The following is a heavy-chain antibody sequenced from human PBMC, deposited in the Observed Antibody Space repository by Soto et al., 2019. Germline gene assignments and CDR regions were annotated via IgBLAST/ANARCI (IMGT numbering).Heavy chain of an antibody. V-gene: IGHV1-18*01. CDR2: ISAYNGNT. Sequence: ASVKVSCKASGYTFTSYGISWVRQAPGQGLEWMGWISAYNGNTNYAQKLQGRVTMTTDTSTSTAYMELRSLRSDDTAVYYCARVLRVDFWSGYFFQVGFDYWGRGTLVTVSS. CDR1: GYTFTSYG. D-gene: IGHD3-3*01. J-gene: IGHJ4*02. CDR3: ARVLRVDFWSGYFFQVGFDY.